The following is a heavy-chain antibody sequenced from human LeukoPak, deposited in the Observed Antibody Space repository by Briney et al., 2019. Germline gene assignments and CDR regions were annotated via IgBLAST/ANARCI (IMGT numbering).Heavy chain of an antibody. V-gene: IGHV3-30*18. Sequence: GGSLRLSCAASGFTFSSYGMHWVRRAPGKGLEWVAVISYDGSNKYYADSVKGRFTISRDNSKNTLYLQMNSLRAGDTAVYYCAKDRSGGFDPWGQGTLVTVSS. CDR3: AKDRSGGFDP. CDR2: ISYDGSNK. CDR1: GFTFSSYG. D-gene: IGHD2-15*01. J-gene: IGHJ5*02.